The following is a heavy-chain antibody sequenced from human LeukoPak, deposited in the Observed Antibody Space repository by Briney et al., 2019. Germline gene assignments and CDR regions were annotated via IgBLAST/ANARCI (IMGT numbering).Heavy chain of an antibody. CDR1: GYTLTELS. V-gene: IGHV1-24*01. D-gene: IGHD3-10*01. J-gene: IGHJ3*02. CDR3: ATDSGSGSYFAGYAFDI. Sequence: GASVKVSCKVSGYTLTELSMHWVGQAPGKGLEWMGGFDPEDGETIYAQKFQGRVTMTEDTSTDTAYMELSSLRSEDTAVYYCATDSGSGSYFAGYAFDIWGQGTMVTVSS. CDR2: FDPEDGET.